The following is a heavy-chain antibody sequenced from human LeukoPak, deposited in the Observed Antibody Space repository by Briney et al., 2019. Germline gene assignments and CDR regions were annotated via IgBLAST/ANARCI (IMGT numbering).Heavy chain of an antibody. CDR1: GVSITSSNYY. CDR2: FYYSGST. V-gene: IGHV4-39*01. Sequence: SETLSLTCTVSGVSITSSNYYWGWIRQPPGKGLEWIGSFYYSGSTNYNPSLKSRVTISVDTSKNQFSLKLSSVTAADTAVYYCVYYYGSGSVEYWGQGTLVTVSS. J-gene: IGHJ4*02. D-gene: IGHD3-10*01. CDR3: VYYYGSGSVEY.